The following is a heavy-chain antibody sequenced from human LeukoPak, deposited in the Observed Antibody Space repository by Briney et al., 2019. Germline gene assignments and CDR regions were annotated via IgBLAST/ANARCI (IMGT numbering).Heavy chain of an antibody. D-gene: IGHD5-18*01. V-gene: IGHV4-59*01. CDR3: ARVGYSYGYDY. Sequence: SETLSLTYTVSGGSIRSYYWSWIRQPPGKGLEWIGYFYYSGSTNYNPSLKSRVTISVDTSKNQFSLRLSSVTAADTAVYYCARVGYSYGYDYWGQGTLVTVSS. CDR1: GGSIRSYY. CDR2: FYYSGST. J-gene: IGHJ4*02.